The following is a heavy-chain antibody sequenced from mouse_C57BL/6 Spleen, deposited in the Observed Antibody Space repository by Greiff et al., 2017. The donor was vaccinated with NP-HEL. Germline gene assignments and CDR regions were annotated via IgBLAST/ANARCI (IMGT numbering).Heavy chain of an antibody. V-gene: IGHV14-4*01. CDR2: IDPENGDT. CDR1: GFNIKDDY. J-gene: IGHJ4*01. CDR3: TTLLWRAMDY. Sequence: EVQGVESGAELVRPGASVKLSCTASGFNIKDDYMHWVKQRPEQGLEWIGWIDPENGDTEYASKFQGKATITADTSSNTAYLQLSSLTSEDTAVYYCTTLLWRAMDYWGQGTSVTVSS. D-gene: IGHD2-1*01.